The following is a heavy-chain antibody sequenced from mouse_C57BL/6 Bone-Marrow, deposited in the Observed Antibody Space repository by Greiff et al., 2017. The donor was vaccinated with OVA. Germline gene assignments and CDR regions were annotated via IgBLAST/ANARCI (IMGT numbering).Heavy chain of an antibody. CDR2: IYPGDGDT. CDR3: ASSITTVPDY. D-gene: IGHD1-1*01. CDR1: GYAFSSYW. V-gene: IGHV1-80*01. Sequence: QVQLKESGAELVKPGASVKISCKASGYAFSSYWMNWVKQRPGKGLEWIGQIYPGDGDTNYNGKFKGKATLTADKSSSTAYMQLSSLTSEDSAVYFCASSITTVPDYWGQGTTLTVSS. J-gene: IGHJ2*01.